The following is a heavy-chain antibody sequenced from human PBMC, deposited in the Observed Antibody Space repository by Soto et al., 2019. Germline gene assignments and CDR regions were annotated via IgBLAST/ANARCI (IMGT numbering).Heavy chain of an antibody. CDR2: IYWDDEN. CDR1: GFSLSTNGVG. J-gene: IGHJ4*02. Sequence: QITLKESGPTLVKPTQTLTLTCTVSGFSLSTNGVGVGWIRQPPGKALEWLALIYWDDENHYRPSLRSRPTNTKDTSQNQVVPTMTNVDPVDTATYYCARRDYAASGSLTFAYWGQGTLVTVSS. V-gene: IGHV2-5*02. CDR3: ARRDYAASGSLTFAY. D-gene: IGHD3-10*01.